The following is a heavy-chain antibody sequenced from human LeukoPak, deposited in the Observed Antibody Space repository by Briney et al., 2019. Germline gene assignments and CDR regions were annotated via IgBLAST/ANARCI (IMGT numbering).Heavy chain of an antibody. J-gene: IGHJ3*02. D-gene: IGHD3-10*01. V-gene: IGHV4-4*07. Sequence: SETLSLTCTVSGGSISSYYWSWIRQPAGKGLEWIGRIYTSGSTNYNPSLKSRVTMSVDTSKNQFSLKLSSVTAADTAVCYCARDRITMVRGVIITDDAFDIWGQGTMVTVSS. CDR3: ARDRITMVRGVIITDDAFDI. CDR2: IYTSGST. CDR1: GGSISSYY.